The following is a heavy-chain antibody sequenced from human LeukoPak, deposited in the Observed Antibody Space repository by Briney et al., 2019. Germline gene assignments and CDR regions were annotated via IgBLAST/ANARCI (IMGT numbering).Heavy chain of an antibody. CDR2: INQDGSEK. V-gene: IGHV3-7*01. Sequence: GGSLRLSCAASGFTFSSSWMNWVRQAPGKGLEWVANINQDGSEKYYVDSVKGRFTVSRDNSKNTLYLQMNSLRAQDTAVYYCVRDTSVRVPAAIVSDYWGQGTLVTVSS. J-gene: IGHJ4*02. CDR1: GFTFSSSW. D-gene: IGHD2-2*01. CDR3: VRDTSVRVPAAIVSDY.